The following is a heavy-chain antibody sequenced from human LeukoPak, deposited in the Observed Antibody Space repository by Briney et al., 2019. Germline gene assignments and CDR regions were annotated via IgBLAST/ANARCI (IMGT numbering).Heavy chain of an antibody. J-gene: IGHJ4*02. CDR2: IYYSGST. Sequence: PSETLSLTYTVSGGSISSYYWSWIRQPPGKGLEWIGYIYYSGSTNYNPSLKSRVTISVDTSKNQFSLKLSSVTAADTAVYYCARGRDCSGGSCFSGLDYWGQGTLVTVSS. D-gene: IGHD2-15*01. CDR1: GGSISSYY. V-gene: IGHV4-59*01. CDR3: ARGRDCSGGSCFSGLDY.